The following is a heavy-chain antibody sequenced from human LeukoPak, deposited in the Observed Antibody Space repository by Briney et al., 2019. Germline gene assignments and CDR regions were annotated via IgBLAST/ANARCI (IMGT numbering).Heavy chain of an antibody. J-gene: IGHJ6*02. CDR3: AKGWLYPDV. D-gene: IGHD2-2*02. Sequence: PGGSLRLSCAASGFPFSSFAMSWVRQAPGKGLEWVSALSGSGGSTYYADSAKGRFTISRDNSKNTLYLQMNSLRAEDTAVYYCAKGWLYPDVWAQGTTVTVSS. V-gene: IGHV3-23*01. CDR1: GFPFSSFA. CDR2: LSGSGGST.